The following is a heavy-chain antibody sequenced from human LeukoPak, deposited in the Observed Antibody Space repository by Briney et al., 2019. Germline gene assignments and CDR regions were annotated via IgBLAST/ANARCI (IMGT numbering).Heavy chain of an antibody. D-gene: IGHD6-19*01. CDR2: IRFDGGKK. Sequence: GGSLRLSCAASGFTFSSYGMHWVRQAPGKGLEWVAFIRFDGGKKYYADSVKGRFVISRDNSKNTLSLQMYSLRVEDTAVYYCASWPVGWYGEDSWGQGTLVTVSS. CDR1: GFTFSSYG. J-gene: IGHJ4*02. V-gene: IGHV3-30*02. CDR3: ASWPVGWYGEDS.